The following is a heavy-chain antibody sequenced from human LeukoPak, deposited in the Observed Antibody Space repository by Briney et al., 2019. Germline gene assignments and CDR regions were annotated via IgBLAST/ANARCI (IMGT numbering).Heavy chain of an antibody. V-gene: IGHV4-38-2*02. CDR3: AGSGSYSYPPDY. CDR1: GYSISSGYY. CDR2: IYHSGST. Sequence: SETLSLTCTVSGYSISSGYYWGWIRQPPGKGLEWIGSIYHSGSTYYNPSLKSRVTISVDTSKNQFSLKLSSVTAADTAVYYCAGSGSYSYPPDYWGQGTLVTVSS. D-gene: IGHD1-26*01. J-gene: IGHJ4*02.